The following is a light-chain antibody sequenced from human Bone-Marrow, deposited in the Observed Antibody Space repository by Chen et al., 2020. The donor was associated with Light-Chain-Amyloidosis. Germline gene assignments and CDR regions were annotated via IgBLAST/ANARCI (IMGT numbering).Light chain of an antibody. CDR1: QDISNY. J-gene: IGKJ3*01. Sequence: DIQMTQSPSSLSASVGDRVTITCQASQDISNYLNWYQQKPGKAPKLLIYDASNLETGVPSRFSGSGSGTDFTFTISSLQPEDIATYYCQQYDILPPAFGPGTKVDIK. V-gene: IGKV1-33*01. CDR3: QQYDILPPA. CDR2: DAS.